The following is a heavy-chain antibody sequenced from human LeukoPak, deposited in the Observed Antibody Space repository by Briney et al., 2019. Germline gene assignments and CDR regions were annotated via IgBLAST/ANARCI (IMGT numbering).Heavy chain of an antibody. V-gene: IGHV1-2*02. CDR2: INPNSGGT. Sequence: ASVKVSCKASGYTFTGYYMHWVRQAPGQGLEWMGWINPNSGGTNYAQKFQGRVTMTRDTSISTAYMELSRLRSDDTAVYYCARDGSDSVWEFDYWGQGTLVTVSS. CDR3: ARDGSDSVWEFDY. J-gene: IGHJ4*02. D-gene: IGHD3-16*01. CDR1: GYTFTGYY.